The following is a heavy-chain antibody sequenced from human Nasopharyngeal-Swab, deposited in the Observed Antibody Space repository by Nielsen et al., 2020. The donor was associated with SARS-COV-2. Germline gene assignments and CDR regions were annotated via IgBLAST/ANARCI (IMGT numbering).Heavy chain of an antibody. V-gene: IGHV1-8*01. CDR3: ARAGAAAPGVYYGMDV. CDR1: GYTFTSYD. Sequence: ASVKVSCKASGYTFTSYDINWVRQATGQGLEWMGWMSPNSGNTGYAQKFQGRVTMTRNTSLSTAYMELSSLRSEDTAVYYCARAGAAAPGVYYGMDVWGQGTTVTVSS. CDR2: MSPNSGNT. J-gene: IGHJ6*02. D-gene: IGHD6-13*01.